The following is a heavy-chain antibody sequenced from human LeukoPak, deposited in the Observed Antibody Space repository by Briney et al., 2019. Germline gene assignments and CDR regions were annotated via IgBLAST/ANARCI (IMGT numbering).Heavy chain of an antibody. CDR1: GGSISSYY. J-gene: IGHJ6*03. CDR2: ISYSGST. D-gene: IGHD6-19*01. Sequence: SETLSLTCTVSGGSISSYYWNWIRQPPGKGLEWIGSISYSGSTKYNPSLESRVTISVDTSKNQFSLRLSSVTAADTAVYFCARTQEAGYSSGRYDSYYYYYMDVWGKGTTVTVSS. CDR3: ARTQEAGYSSGRYDSYYYYYMDV. V-gene: IGHV4-59*01.